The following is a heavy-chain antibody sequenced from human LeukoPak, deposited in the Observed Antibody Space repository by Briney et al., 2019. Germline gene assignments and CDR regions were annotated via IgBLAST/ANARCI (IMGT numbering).Heavy chain of an antibody. D-gene: IGHD3-22*01. CDR3: ARNMYYDTSGYFDFDY. Sequence: ASVNVSCKASGYTFTNYGITWVRQAPGQGFEWMGWISAYNGNTNYAQKLQGRVTVTTDTSTSTGYMELRSLTSDDTAVYYCARNMYYDTSGYFDFDYWGQRTLVTVSS. CDR1: GYTFTNYG. CDR2: ISAYNGNT. J-gene: IGHJ4*02. V-gene: IGHV1-18*01.